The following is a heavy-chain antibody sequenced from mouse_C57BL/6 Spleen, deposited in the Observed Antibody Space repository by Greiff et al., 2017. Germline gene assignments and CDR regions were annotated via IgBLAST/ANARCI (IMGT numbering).Heavy chain of an antibody. D-gene: IGHD1-1*01. J-gene: IGHJ1*03. V-gene: IGHV1-9*01. Sequence: VQLQQSGAELMKPGASVKLSCKATGYTFTGYWIAWVKQRPGHGLEWIGEILPGSGSTNYNEKFKGKATFTADTSSNTAYMQLSSLTTEDSAIYYCARGGSTTVVEVYWYFDVWGTGTTVTVSS. CDR1: GYTFTGYW. CDR3: ARGGSTTVVEVYWYFDV. CDR2: ILPGSGST.